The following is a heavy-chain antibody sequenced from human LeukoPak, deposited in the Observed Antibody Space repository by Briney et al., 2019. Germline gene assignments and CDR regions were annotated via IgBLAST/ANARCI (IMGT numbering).Heavy chain of an antibody. J-gene: IGHJ4*02. Sequence: GGSLRLSCVSSGFCFSNYAMSWVGQAQGKGMEWVSSISGSGGSTHYADSVKGRFTISRDKTKNTLYLQMNSLRAEDTAVYYCAKSAYYDASGYYREYYFDYWGQGTLVTVSS. D-gene: IGHD3-22*01. V-gene: IGHV3-23*01. CDR3: AKSAYYDASGYYREYYFDY. CDR1: GFCFSNYA. CDR2: ISGSGGST.